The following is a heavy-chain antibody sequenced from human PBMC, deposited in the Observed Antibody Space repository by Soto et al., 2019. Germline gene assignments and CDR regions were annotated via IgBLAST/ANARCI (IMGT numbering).Heavy chain of an antibody. V-gene: IGHV3-23*01. D-gene: IGHD6-6*01. CDR1: GFTFSSYA. J-gene: IGHJ4*02. CDR2: ISGSGGST. Sequence: GESLKISCAASGFTFSSYAMSWVRQAPGKGLEWVSAISGSGGSTYYADSVKGRFTISRDNSKNTLYLQMNRLRAEDTAVYSCAKSLSTEYSTADEFDYWGQGTLVTVSS. CDR3: AKSLSTEYSTADEFDY.